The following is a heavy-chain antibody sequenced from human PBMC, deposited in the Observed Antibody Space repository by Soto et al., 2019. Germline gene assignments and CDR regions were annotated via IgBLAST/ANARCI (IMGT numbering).Heavy chain of an antibody. J-gene: IGHJ6*02. CDR2: IYYSGST. V-gene: IGHV4-31*03. CDR1: GGSISSGGYY. Sequence: SETLSLTCTVSGGSISSGGYYWSWIRQHPGKGLEWIGYIYYSGSTYYNPSLKSRVTISVDTSKNQFSLKLSSVTAADTAVYYCARGLTDYDSSGYSEYSYYGMDVWGQGTTVTVSS. D-gene: IGHD3-22*01. CDR3: ARGLTDYDSSGYSEYSYYGMDV.